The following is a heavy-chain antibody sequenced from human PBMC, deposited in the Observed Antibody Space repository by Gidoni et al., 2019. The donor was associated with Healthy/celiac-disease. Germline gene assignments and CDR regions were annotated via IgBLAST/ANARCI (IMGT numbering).Heavy chain of an antibody. J-gene: IGHJ4*02. CDR3: AKDTGYDFWNSEGHFDY. CDR2: ISWNSGSI. D-gene: IGHD3-3*01. V-gene: IGHV3-9*01. CDR1: GFTFDDYA. Sequence: EVQLVESGGGLVQPGRSLRLSCAASGFTFDDYAMHWVRQAPGKGLEWVSGISWNSGSIGYADSVKGRFTISRDNAKNSLYLQMNSLRAEDTALYYCAKDTGYDFWNSEGHFDYWGQGTLVTVSS.